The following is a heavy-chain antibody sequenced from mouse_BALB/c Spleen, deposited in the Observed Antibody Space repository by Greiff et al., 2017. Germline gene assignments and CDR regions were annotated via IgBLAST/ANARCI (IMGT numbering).Heavy chain of an antibody. CDR1: GFTFSSYA. CDR3: APSLLRLRNAMDY. D-gene: IGHD1-2*01. Sequence: EVKLMESGGGLVKPGGSLKLSCAASGFTFSSYAMSWVRQSPEKRLEWVAEISSGGSYTYYPDTVTGRFTISRDNAKNTLYLEMSSLRSEDTAMYYCAPSLLRLRNAMDYWGQGTSVTVSS. V-gene: IGHV5-9-4*01. J-gene: IGHJ4*01. CDR2: ISSGGSYT.